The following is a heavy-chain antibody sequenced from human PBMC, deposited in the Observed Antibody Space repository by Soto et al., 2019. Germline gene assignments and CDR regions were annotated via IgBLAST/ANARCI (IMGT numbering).Heavy chain of an antibody. Sequence: GGSLRLSCAASGFTFSSYAMSWVRQAPGKGLEWVAVISYDGSNKYYADSVKGRFTISRDNSKNTLYLQMNSLRAEDTAVYYCARDGVVGATSVLNWFDPWGQGTLVTVSS. D-gene: IGHD1-26*01. V-gene: IGHV3-30-3*01. CDR1: GFTFSSYA. J-gene: IGHJ5*02. CDR2: ISYDGSNK. CDR3: ARDGVVGATSVLNWFDP.